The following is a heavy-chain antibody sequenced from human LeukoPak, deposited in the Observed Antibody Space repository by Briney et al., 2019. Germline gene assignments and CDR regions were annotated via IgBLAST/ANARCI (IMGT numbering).Heavy chain of an antibody. D-gene: IGHD3-16*01. CDR1: GFPFSAYA. Sequence: GGSLRLSCATSGFPFSAYAIRVRQAPGRGLEWVSTFGGRPDTTHYADSVKGRFTISADNSKNTVFLQMDSLTVEDSAVYYCAKGLIGGNYPGNCFFDSWGQGALVTVSS. CDR3: AKGLIGGNYPGNCFFDS. J-gene: IGHJ4*02. CDR2: FGGRPDTT. V-gene: IGHV3-23*01.